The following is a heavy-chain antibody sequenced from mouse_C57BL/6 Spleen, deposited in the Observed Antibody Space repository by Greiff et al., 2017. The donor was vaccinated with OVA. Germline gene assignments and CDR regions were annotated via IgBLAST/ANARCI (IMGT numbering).Heavy chain of an antibody. Sequence: QVHVKQPGAELVKPGASVKVSCKASGYTFTSYWMHWVKQRPGQGLEWIGRIHPSDSDTNYNQKFKGKATLTVDKSSSTAYMQLSSLTSEDSAVYYCAMGDGYQEGPPDYWGQGTTLTVSS. CDR2: IHPSDSDT. CDR1: GYTFTSYW. D-gene: IGHD2-3*01. J-gene: IGHJ2*01. V-gene: IGHV1-74*01. CDR3: AMGDGYQEGPPDY.